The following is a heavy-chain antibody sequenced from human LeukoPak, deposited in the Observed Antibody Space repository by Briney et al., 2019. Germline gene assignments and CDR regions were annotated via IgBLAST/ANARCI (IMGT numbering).Heavy chain of an antibody. CDR3: ARERYYDFWSGYHSXGMDV. CDR1: GFTFSSYW. V-gene: IGHV3-7*01. CDR2: IKQDGSEK. J-gene: IGHJ6*02. D-gene: IGHD3-3*01. Sequence: GGSLRLSCAASGFTFSSYWMSWVRQAPGKGLEWVANIKQDGSEKYYVDSVKGRFTISRDYAKNSLYLQMNSLRAEDTAVYYCARERYYDFWSGYHSXGMDVWGQGTTVTVSS.